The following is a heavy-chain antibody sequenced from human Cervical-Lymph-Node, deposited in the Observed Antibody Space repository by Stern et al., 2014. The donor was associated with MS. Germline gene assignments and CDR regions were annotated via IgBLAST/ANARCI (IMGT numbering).Heavy chain of an antibody. CDR1: GYTFTNYW. CDR2: IYPGDSTI. V-gene: IGHV5-51*01. Sequence: VQLVQSGADVEQPGQSLKISCKGSGYTFTNYWIAWVRQMSGKGLGWMGIIYPGDSTITYSPAFQGQVTISADKSISTAYLQWSSLKASDSAMYYCARLKIPVTYAMDVWGQGTTVTVSS. CDR3: ARLKIPVTYAMDV. J-gene: IGHJ6*02. D-gene: IGHD2-2*01.